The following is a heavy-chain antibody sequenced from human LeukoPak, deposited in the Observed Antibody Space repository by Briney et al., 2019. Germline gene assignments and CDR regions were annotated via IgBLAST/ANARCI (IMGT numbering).Heavy chain of an antibody. D-gene: IGHD6-13*01. CDR2: INPNSGGT. V-gene: IGHV1-2*02. J-gene: IGHJ6*03. CDR3: ARDPDSSWYRYYYYYMDV. CDR1: GYTFTGYY. Sequence: GASVKVSCKASGYTFTGYYMHWVRQAPGQGLEWMGWINPNSGGTNYAQKFQGRVTMTRDTSISTAYMELSRLRSDDTAVYYCARDPDSSWYRYYYYYMDVWGKGNTFSVSS.